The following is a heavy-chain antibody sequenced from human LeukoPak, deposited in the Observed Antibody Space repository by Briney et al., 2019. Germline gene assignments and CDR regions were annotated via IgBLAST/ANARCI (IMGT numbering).Heavy chain of an antibody. J-gene: IGHJ5*02. V-gene: IGHV3-23*01. CDR2: ISGSGGST. CDR1: GFTFSSYA. CDR3: AKGGVEWELLGWFDP. Sequence: GGSLRLSCAASGFTFSSYAMSWVRQAPGKGLEWVSAISGSGGSTYYADSVKGRFTISRDNSKNTLYLQMNSLRDEDTAVYYCAKGGVEWELLGWFDPWGQGTLVTVSS. D-gene: IGHD1-26*01.